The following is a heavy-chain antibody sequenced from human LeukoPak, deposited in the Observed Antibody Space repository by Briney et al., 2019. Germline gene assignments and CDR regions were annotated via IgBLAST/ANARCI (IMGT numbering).Heavy chain of an antibody. Sequence: GGSLRLSCAVSGFIFNNYDMHWVRQAPGKGLEWVAVISSDGSNKYYADSVKGRFTVSRDNSKNTLYVQMNSLRAEDTAVYYCAKALRTSMVRGVIMPGGVDYSGQGTLVTVSS. CDR3: AKALRTSMVRGVIMPGGVDY. V-gene: IGHV3-30*18. CDR1: GFIFNNYD. D-gene: IGHD3-10*01. CDR2: ISSDGSNK. J-gene: IGHJ4*02.